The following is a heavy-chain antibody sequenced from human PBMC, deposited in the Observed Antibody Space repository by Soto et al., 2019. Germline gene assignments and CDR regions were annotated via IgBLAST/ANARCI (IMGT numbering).Heavy chain of an antibody. V-gene: IGHV4-4*02. CDR3: ARDRGIAAAGPSYYYYGMDV. CDR1: GGSISSSNW. D-gene: IGHD6-13*01. J-gene: IGHJ6*02. CDR2: IYHSGST. Sequence: PSETLSLTCAVSGGSISSSNWWSWVRQPPGKGLEWIGEIYHSGSTNYNPSLKSRVTISVDKSKNQFSLKLSSVTAADTAVYYCARDRGIAAAGPSYYYYGMDVWGQGTTDTVSS.